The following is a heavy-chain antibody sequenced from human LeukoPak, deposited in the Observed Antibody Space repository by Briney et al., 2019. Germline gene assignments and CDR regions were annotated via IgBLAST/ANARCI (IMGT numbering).Heavy chain of an antibody. Sequence: ETLSLTCTVSGGSISSSSYYWGWVRQAPGKGLEWVSVIYSGGSTYYADSVKGRFTISRDNSKNTLYLQMNSLRAEDTAVYYCARDRSGGDYFSGYYYYMDVWGKGTTVTVSS. CDR2: IYSGGST. CDR1: GGSISSSSYY. V-gene: IGHV3-53*01. CDR3: ARDRSGGDYFSGYYYYMDV. D-gene: IGHD2-21*02. J-gene: IGHJ6*03.